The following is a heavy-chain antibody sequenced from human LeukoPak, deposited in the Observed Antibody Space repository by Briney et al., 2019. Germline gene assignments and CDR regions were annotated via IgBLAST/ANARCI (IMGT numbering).Heavy chain of an antibody. CDR1: GFTFSSYS. CDR3: ARDPPFIIGTTFFDY. Sequence: GGPLRLSCGASGFTFSSYSMNWVRQAPGKGLEWVSSISTSSTYIYYADSVKGRFTISRDNAKNSLYLQMNSLRAEDTAVYYCARDPPFIIGTTFFDYWGQGTLVTVSS. D-gene: IGHD1-20*01. V-gene: IGHV3-21*01. CDR2: ISTSSTYI. J-gene: IGHJ4*02.